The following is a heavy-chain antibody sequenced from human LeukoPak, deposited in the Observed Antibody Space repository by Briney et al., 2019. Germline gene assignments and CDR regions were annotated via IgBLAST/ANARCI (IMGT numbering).Heavy chain of an antibody. Sequence: SETLSLTCTVSGYSISSGYYWGWIRQPPGKGLEWIGSIYYSGSTYYNPSLKSRVTISVDTSKNQFSLKLSSVTAADTAVYYCARDSFGYCSSTSCSGFDPWGQGTLVTVSS. CDR3: ARDSFGYCSSTSCSGFDP. D-gene: IGHD2-2*01. J-gene: IGHJ5*02. V-gene: IGHV4-38-2*02. CDR1: GYSISSGYY. CDR2: IYYSGST.